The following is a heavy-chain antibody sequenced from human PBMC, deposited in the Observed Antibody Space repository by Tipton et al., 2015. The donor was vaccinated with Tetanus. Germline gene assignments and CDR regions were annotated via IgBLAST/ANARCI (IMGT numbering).Heavy chain of an antibody. CDR1: GVTVSGNY. CDR3: AFRTNWRFSRGFDC. Sequence: QLVQSGGGVVQPGRSLRLSCAASGVTVSGNYMSWVRQAPGKGLEWVSVIYTGGSADCTDSVKGRFTISRDNSNNSLSLQMNSLRIDGTAVYYCAFRTNWRFSRGFDCWGQGILVTVSS. J-gene: IGHJ4*02. D-gene: IGHD1-20*01. CDR2: IYTGGSA. V-gene: IGHV3-53*01.